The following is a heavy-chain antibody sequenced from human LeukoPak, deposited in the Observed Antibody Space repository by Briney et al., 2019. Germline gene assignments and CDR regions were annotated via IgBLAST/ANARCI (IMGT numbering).Heavy chain of an antibody. CDR2: VYYSGSA. CDR3: ARWRWSNRLDP. V-gene: IGHV4-59*08. J-gene: IGHJ5*02. Sequence: SETLSLTCVVSGGSVSGYYWGWIRQPPGRGLEWIGYVYYSGSANYNPSFKSRITISVDTSRNQIFLKLASVLPADTAVYYCARWRWSNRLDPWGQGTLVTVSS. D-gene: IGHD2-15*01. CDR1: GGSVSGYY.